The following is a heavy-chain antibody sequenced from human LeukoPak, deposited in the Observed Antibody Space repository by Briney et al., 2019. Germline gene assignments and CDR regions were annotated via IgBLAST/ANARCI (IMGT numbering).Heavy chain of an antibody. CDR2: IYSGGST. CDR3: ARDSPTFYYYDSSGYIDAFDI. J-gene: IGHJ3*02. V-gene: IGHV3-53*01. D-gene: IGHD3-22*01. CDR1: GFTVSSNY. Sequence: GGSLRLSCAASGFTVSSNYMSWVRQAPGKRLEWVSVIYSGGSTYYADSVKGRFTISRDNSKNTLYLQMNSLRAEDTAVYYCARDSPTFYYYDSSGYIDAFDIWGQGTMVTVSS.